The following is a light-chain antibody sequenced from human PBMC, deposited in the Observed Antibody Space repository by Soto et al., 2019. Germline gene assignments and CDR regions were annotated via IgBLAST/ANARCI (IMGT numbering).Light chain of an antibody. CDR3: QQRSNFPLT. J-gene: IGKJ4*01. Sequence: EIVLTQSPATLSLSPGERATLSCRASQSVSSYLAWYQQKRGQAPRLLIYDASNRATGVPARFSGSGSGTDFTLTISSLEPEDFAVYYCQQRSNFPLTFGGGTKVDIK. CDR2: DAS. CDR1: QSVSSY. V-gene: IGKV3-11*01.